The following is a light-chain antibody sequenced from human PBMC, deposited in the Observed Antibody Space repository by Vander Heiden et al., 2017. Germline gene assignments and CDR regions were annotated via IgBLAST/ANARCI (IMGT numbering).Light chain of an antibody. J-gene: IGKJ3*01. CDR2: WGS. Sequence: DIVMTQSPDSLAVSLGERATINCKSSQSVLYSSNNKNYLAWYQQKPGQPPKLLIYWGSTRESGVPDRFSGSGSGTDFTLTISSLQAEDVAVYYCRQYYSTPFTFGPGTRVDIK. V-gene: IGKV4-1*01. CDR3: RQYYSTPFT. CDR1: QSVLYSSNNKNY.